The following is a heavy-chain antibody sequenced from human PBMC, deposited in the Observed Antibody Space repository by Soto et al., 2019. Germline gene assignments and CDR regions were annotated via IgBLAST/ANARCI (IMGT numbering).Heavy chain of an antibody. D-gene: IGHD3-3*01. CDR3: ARILKYYDFWSGYRGWFDP. CDR2: IDWDDDK. J-gene: IGHJ5*02. CDR1: GFSLSTSGMC. V-gene: IGHV2-70*01. Sequence: SGPTLVNPTQTLTPTCTFSGFSLSTSGMCVSWIRQPPGKALEWLALIDWDDDKYYSTSLKTRLTISKDTSKNQVVLTMTNMDPVDTATYYCARILKYYDFWSGYRGWFDPWGQGTLVTVSS.